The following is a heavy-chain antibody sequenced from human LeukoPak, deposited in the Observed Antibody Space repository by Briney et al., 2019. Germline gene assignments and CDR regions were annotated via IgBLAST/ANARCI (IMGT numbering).Heavy chain of an antibody. CDR1: GFTFSSYW. V-gene: IGHV3-74*01. D-gene: IGHD3-22*01. J-gene: IGHJ4*02. CDR3: ASNDYYDSSGPNDY. CDR2: INSDGSST. Sequence: PGGSLRLSCAASGFTFSSYWMHWVRQAPGKGLVWVSRINSDGSSTSYADSVKARFTISRDNAKNTLYLQMNSLRAEDTAVYYCASNDYYDSSGPNDYWGQGTLVTVSS.